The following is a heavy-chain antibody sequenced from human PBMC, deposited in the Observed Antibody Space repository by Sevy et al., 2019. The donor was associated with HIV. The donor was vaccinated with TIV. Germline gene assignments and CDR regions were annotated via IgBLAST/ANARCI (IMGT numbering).Heavy chain of an antibody. D-gene: IGHD3-10*01. V-gene: IGHV3-66*02. J-gene: IGHJ3*02. CDR2: IYSGGST. CDR1: GFTFSNYW. Sequence: GGSLRLSCAVSGFTFSNYWMSWVRQAPGKGLEWVSVIYSGGSTYYADSVKGRFTISRDNSKNTLYLQMNSLRAEDTAVYYCARDTGSGSYYNIRFVGDAFDIWGQGTMVTVSS. CDR3: ARDTGSGSYYNIRFVGDAFDI.